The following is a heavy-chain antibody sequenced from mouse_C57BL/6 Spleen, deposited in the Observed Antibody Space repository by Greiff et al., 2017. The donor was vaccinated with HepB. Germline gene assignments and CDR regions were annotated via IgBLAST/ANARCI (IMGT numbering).Heavy chain of an antibody. J-gene: IGHJ2*01. CDR2: IDPNSGGT. CDR3: ARISSIYYYGSSPHYFDS. CDR1: GYTFTSYW. D-gene: IGHD1-1*01. V-gene: IGHV1-72*01. Sequence: QVQLQQPGAELVKPGASVKLSCKASGYTFTSYWMHWVKQRPGRGLEWIGRIDPNSGGTKYNEKFKSKATLTVDKPSSTAYMQLSSLTSEDSAVYYCARISSIYYYGSSPHYFDSWGQGTTLTVSS.